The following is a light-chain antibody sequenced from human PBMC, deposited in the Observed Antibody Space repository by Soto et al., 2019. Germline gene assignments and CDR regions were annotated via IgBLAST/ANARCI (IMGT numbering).Light chain of an antibody. Sequence: EIVLTQSPGTLSLSPGERATLSCRASQSVSSSYLAWYQQKPGQAPRLLIYGASSRATGIPDRFSGSGSGTDFTLTIIILEPEDFAVYYCQQYGSSPPLTFGGGTKVEIK. J-gene: IGKJ4*02. CDR2: GAS. CDR3: QQYGSSPPLT. CDR1: QSVSSSY. V-gene: IGKV3-20*01.